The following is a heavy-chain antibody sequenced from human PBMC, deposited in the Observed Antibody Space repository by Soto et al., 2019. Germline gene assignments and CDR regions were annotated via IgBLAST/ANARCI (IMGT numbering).Heavy chain of an antibody. CDR1: GYTFTSYA. CDR2: INAGNGNT. CDR3: ARDEYCSGGSCYLITSYGMDV. D-gene: IGHD2-15*01. Sequence: SVKVSCKASGYTFTSYAMHWVRQAPGQRLEWMGWINAGNGNTKYSQKFQGRVTITRDTSASTAYMELSSLRSEDTAVYYCARDEYCSGGSCYLITSYGMDVWGQGTTVTGSS. J-gene: IGHJ6*02. V-gene: IGHV1-3*01.